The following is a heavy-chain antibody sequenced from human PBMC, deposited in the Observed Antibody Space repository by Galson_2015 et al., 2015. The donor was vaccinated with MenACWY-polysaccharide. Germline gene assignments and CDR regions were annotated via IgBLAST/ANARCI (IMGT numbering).Heavy chain of an antibody. CDR3: ARSLRRGGSSTSWSILGY. CDR2: ISAYNGNT. D-gene: IGHD2-2*01. Sequence: SVKVSCKASGYTFTSYGISWVRQAPGQGLEWMGWISAYNGNTNYAQKLQGRVTMTTDTSTSTAYMELRSLRSDDTAVYYCARSLRRGGSSTSWSILGYWGQGTLVTVSS. V-gene: IGHV1-18*01. J-gene: IGHJ4*02. CDR1: GYTFTSYG.